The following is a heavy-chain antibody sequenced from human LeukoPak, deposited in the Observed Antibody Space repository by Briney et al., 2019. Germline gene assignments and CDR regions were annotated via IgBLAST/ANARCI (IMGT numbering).Heavy chain of an antibody. CDR2: IIPIFGTA. V-gene: IGHV1-69*01. D-gene: IGHD3-3*01. J-gene: IGHJ3*02. CDR1: GGTFSSYA. Sequence: GSSVKVSCKASGGTFSSYAISWVRQAPGQGLEWMGGIIPIFGTANYAQKFQGRVTITADESTSTAYMELSSLRSEDTAVYYCARRIGEYYDFWSGYYHDAFDIWGQGTMVTVSS. CDR3: ARRIGEYYDFWSGYYHDAFDI.